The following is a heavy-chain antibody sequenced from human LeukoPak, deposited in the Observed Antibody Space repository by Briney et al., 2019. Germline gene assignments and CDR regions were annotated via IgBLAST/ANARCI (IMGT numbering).Heavy chain of an antibody. CDR3: ANLGVVPAASRYYYYMDV. Sequence: PSETLSLTCAVYGGSFSGYYWSWIRQPPRRGLDWIGEINHSRSTNYNPSLKSRLTISVDTSKNQFSLKLSSVTAADTAVYYCANLGVVPAASRYYYYMDVWGKGTTVTVSS. V-gene: IGHV4-34*01. D-gene: IGHD2-2*01. CDR2: INHSRST. J-gene: IGHJ6*03. CDR1: GGSFSGYY.